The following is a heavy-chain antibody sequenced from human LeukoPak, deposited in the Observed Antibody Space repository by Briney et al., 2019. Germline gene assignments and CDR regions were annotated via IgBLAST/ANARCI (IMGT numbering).Heavy chain of an antibody. CDR2: INHSGST. CDR3: ARGRVVVPAARVRYFDL. D-gene: IGHD2-2*01. V-gene: IGHV4-34*01. J-gene: IGHJ2*01. Sequence: SETLSLTCAVYGGSFSGYYRSWIRQPPGKGLEWIGEINHSGSTNYNPSLKSRVTISVDTPKNQFSLKLSSVTAADTAVYYCARGRVVVPAARVRYFDLWGRGTLVTVSS. CDR1: GGSFSGYY.